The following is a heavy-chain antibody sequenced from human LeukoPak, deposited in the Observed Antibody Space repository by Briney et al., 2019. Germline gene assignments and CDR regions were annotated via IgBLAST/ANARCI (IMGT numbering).Heavy chain of an antibody. CDR3: ARFVGQLALYYYYYMDV. CDR2: MNPNSGNT. J-gene: IGHJ6*03. Sequence: AAVKVSCKASGYTFTRYDINWVRHATGQGLEWVGWMNPNSGNTGYAQKFQGRVTMTRKTSISTAYMELSSLRSEDTAVYYCARFVGQLALYYYYYMDVWGKGTTVTVSS. CDR1: GYTFTRYD. D-gene: IGHD6-6*01. V-gene: IGHV1-8*01.